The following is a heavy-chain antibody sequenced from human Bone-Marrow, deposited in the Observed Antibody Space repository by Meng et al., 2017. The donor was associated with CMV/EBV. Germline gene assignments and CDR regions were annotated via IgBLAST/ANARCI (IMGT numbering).Heavy chain of an antibody. Sequence: ASVKVSCKASGYTFTSYDINWVRQATGQGLEWMGWMNPNSGNTGYAQKFQGRVTITRNTSISTAYMELSSLRSEDTAVYYCARVLNGYCSSTSCYTLGYWGQGTLVTVSS. CDR3: ARVLNGYCSSTSCYTLGY. CDR2: MNPNSGNT. D-gene: IGHD2-2*02. J-gene: IGHJ4*02. CDR1: GYTFTSYD. V-gene: IGHV1-8*03.